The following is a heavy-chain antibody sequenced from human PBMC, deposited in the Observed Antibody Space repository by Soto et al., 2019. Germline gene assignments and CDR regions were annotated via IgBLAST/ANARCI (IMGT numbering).Heavy chain of an antibody. J-gene: IGHJ4*02. CDR1: GFTFTTYT. Sequence: GSLRLSCISSGFTFTTYTMNWVRQAPGKGLEWVSSISSTGNSIYFADSVRGRFTISRDNAKSSVYLQMLSLGAEDTALYYCAREDEVSFYNIDYWGQGT. CDR3: AREDEVSFYNIDY. CDR2: ISSTGNSI. V-gene: IGHV3-21*06. D-gene: IGHD3-10*01.